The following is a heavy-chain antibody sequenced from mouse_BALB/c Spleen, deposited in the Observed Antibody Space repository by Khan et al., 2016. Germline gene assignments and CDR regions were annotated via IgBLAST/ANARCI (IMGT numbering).Heavy chain of an antibody. J-gene: IGHJ2*01. CDR2: INTETGEP. CDR1: SYTFTDYS. D-gene: IGHD1-1*01. CDR3: ARAYYGSGGY. Sequence: QIQLVQSGPELKKPGETVKISCKASSYTFTDYSMHWVKQAPGKGLKWMGWINTETGEPTYADDFKGRFAFSLETSASTAYLQINNLKNEDTATXFCARAYYGSGGYWGQGTTLTVSS. V-gene: IGHV9-2-1*01.